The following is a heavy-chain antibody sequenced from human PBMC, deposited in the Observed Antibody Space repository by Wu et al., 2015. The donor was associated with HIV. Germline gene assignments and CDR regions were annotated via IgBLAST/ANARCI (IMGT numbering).Heavy chain of an antibody. D-gene: IGHD2-2*01. Sequence: QVQLMQSGAEVKKPGSSVKVSCKASGGTFSTYAINWVRQAPGQGLEWMGGIIPIFGTANYAQKFQGRVSVTADEVTTTAFMELSSLRSEDTAVYYCARAGMPADYYYYYYMDVWGKGTTVTVSS. V-gene: IGHV1-69*12. CDR3: ARAGMPADYYYYYYMDV. CDR1: GGTFSTYA. J-gene: IGHJ6*03. CDR2: IIPIFGTA.